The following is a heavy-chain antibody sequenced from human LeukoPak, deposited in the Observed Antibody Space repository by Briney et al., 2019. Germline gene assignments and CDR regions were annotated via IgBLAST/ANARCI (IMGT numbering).Heavy chain of an antibody. CDR1: GGSISSYY. J-gene: IGHJ3*02. CDR2: IYYSGST. Sequence: SETLSLTCTVSGGSISSYYWSWIRQPPGKGLEWIGYIYYSGSTNYNPSLKSRVTISVDTSKNQFSLKLSSVTAADTAVYYCARGASLSRDAFDIWGQGTMVTVSS. CDR3: ARGASLSRDAFDI. V-gene: IGHV4-59*01.